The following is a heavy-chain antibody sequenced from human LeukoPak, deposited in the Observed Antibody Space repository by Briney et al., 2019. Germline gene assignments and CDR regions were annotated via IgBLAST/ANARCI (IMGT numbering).Heavy chain of an antibody. V-gene: IGHV1-69*04. CDR1: GGTFSSYA. Sequence: PVKVSCKASGGTFSSYAISWVRQAPGQGLEWMGRIIPILGIANYAQKFQGRVTITADKSTSTAYMELSSLRSEDTAVYYCARPLRFYNGMDVWGQGTTVTVSS. CDR3: ARPLRFYNGMDV. J-gene: IGHJ6*02. CDR2: IIPILGIA. D-gene: IGHD3-3*01.